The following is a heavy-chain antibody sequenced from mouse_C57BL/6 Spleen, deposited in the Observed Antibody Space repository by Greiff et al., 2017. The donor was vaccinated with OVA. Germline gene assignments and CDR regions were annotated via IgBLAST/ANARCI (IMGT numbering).Heavy chain of an antibody. V-gene: IGHV2-2*01. Sequence: QVQLKESGPGLVQPSQSLSITCTVSGFSLTSYGVHWVRQSPGKGLEWLGVIWSGGSTDYNAAFISRLSISKDNSKSQVFFKMNSLQADDTAIYYCARKEWDYDGYAMDYWGQGTSVTVSS. J-gene: IGHJ4*01. D-gene: IGHD2-4*01. CDR3: ARKEWDYDGYAMDY. CDR1: GFSLTSYG. CDR2: IWSGGST.